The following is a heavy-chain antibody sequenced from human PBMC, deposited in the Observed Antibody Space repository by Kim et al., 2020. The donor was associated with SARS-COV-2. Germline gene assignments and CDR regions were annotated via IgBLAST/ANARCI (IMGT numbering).Heavy chain of an antibody. Sequence: GESLKISCKGSGYSFTSYWIGWVRQMPGKGLEWMGIIYPGDSDTRYSPSFQGQVTISADKSISTAYLQWSSLKASDTAMYYCARHGWGKTAAAGTRSPFDPWGQGTLVTVSS. CDR3: ARHGWGKTAAAGTRSPFDP. CDR2: IYPGDSDT. J-gene: IGHJ5*02. D-gene: IGHD6-13*01. V-gene: IGHV5-51*01. CDR1: GYSFTSYW.